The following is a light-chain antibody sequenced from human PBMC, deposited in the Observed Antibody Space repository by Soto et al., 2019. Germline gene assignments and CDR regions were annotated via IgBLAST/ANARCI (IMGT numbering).Light chain of an antibody. V-gene: IGLV2-14*03. CDR2: DVT. CDR3: SSYTISSTLHVL. Sequence: QSVLTQPASVSGSPGQSITISCTGTGSDVGAYNFVSWYQQHPGKAPKLMIYDVTNRPSGVSGRFSGSRSGNTASLTISGLRAEDVADYYCSSYTISSTLHVLFGGGTKLTVL. CDR1: GSDVGAYNF. J-gene: IGLJ2*01.